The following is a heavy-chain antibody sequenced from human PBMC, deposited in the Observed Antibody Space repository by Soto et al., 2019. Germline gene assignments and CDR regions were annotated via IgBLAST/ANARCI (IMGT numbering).Heavy chain of an antibody. J-gene: IGHJ4*02. CDR3: ARGSGSLSYFDF. V-gene: IGHV3-53*01. Sequence: PGGSLRLSCAASGFSVSTNYMTWVRQAPGKGLEWVSVIYSGGSTYYADSVKGRFTISRDNSKNTLHLQMNSLRAEDTAVYYCARGSGSLSYFDFWGRGTLVTVS. CDR2: IYSGGST. D-gene: IGHD1-26*01. CDR1: GFSVSTNY.